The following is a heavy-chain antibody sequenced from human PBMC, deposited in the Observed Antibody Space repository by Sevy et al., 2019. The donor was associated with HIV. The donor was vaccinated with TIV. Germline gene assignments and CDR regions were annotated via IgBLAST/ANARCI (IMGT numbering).Heavy chain of an antibody. CDR1: GGAITTGAYS. CDR2: IFHSGSP. V-gene: IGHV4-31*03. Sequence: SETLSLTCTVTGGAITTGAYSRSWIRQRPGKGLEWIGYIFHSGSPYFNPTLKSRASMSVDTSKTQFSLTWTSVTAAETAVYYCARHGTVNTYYGMDVWGQGTTVTVSS. J-gene: IGHJ6*02. CDR3: ARHGTVNTYYGMDV. D-gene: IGHD2-21*02.